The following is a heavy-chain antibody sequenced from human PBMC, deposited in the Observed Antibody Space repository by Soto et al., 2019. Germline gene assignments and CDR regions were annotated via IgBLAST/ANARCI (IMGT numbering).Heavy chain of an antibody. CDR3: ARRRITMVRGVTTYYYGMDD. CDR1: GFTFSDYY. CDR2: ISSSGSTI. J-gene: IGHJ6*02. Sequence: QVQLVESGGGLVKPGGSLRLSCAASGFTFSDYYMSWIRQAPGKGLEWVSYISSSGSTIYYADSVKGRFTISRDNAKNSLYLQMNSLRAEDTAVYYCARRRITMVRGVTTYYYGMDDWGQGTTVTVSS. V-gene: IGHV3-11*01. D-gene: IGHD3-10*01.